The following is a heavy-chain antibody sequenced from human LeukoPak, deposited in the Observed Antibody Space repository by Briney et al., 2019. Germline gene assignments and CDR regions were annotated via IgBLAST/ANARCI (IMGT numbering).Heavy chain of an antibody. J-gene: IGHJ6*03. V-gene: IGHV4-59*01. D-gene: IGHD4-17*01. Sequence: SETLSLTCTVSGGSIRGYYWSWIRQPPGKGLEWIGEINHSGSTNYNPSLKSRVTISVDTSKNQFSLKLSSVTAADTAVYYCARDSPFNDYGDQSMDYYYYMDVWGKGTTVTVSS. CDR3: ARDSPFNDYGDQSMDYYYYMDV. CDR1: GGSIRGYY. CDR2: INHSGST.